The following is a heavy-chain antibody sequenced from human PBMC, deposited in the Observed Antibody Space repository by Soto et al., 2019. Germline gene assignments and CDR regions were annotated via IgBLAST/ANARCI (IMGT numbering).Heavy chain of an antibody. CDR1: GFTVSSKY. Sequence: GGSMRLSCAASGFTVSSKYMSWVRQAPGKGLEWVSLIQSGGPTYYADSVKGRFTISRDTSENTVHLQMDSLRAEDTAIYYCARDDVLCDGGRCYGVPLDVWGK. CDR2: IQSGGPT. V-gene: IGHV3-66*01. D-gene: IGHD2-15*01. CDR3: ARDDVLCDGGRCYGVPLDV. J-gene: IGHJ6*03.